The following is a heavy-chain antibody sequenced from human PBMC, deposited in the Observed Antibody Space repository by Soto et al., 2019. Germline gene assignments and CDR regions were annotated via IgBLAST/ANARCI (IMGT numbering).Heavy chain of an antibody. D-gene: IGHD3-22*01. CDR3: ATYHSERRGYSNWFVP. V-gene: IGHV4-30-4*01. CDR2: INYSGSS. J-gene: IGHJ5*02. Sequence: SETLSLTCTVYGGSISSDNYYWSWIRQPTGKGLEWIGYINYSGSSYYNPSLKSRVTISVDMSKNQFSLKLSSVTAADTAMYYCATYHSERRGYSNWFVPWCQAPLVTVSS. CDR1: GGSISSDNYY.